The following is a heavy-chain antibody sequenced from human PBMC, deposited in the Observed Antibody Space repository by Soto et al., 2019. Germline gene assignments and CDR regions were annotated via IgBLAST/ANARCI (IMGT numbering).Heavy chain of an antibody. CDR2: IYWDDDK. D-gene: IGHD6-19*01. V-gene: IGHV2-5*02. CDR3: ARRRGGFGGGWTTPYFDY. J-gene: IGHJ4*02. CDR1: GFSLNTGGVG. Sequence: QITLKESGPTVVKPTQTLTLTCSLSGFSLNTGGVGVGWTRQPPGKALEWLAVIYWDDDKSWNPSLRDRLTINRDASDDQVVLTVTNMDPVDTGTYYCARRRGGFGGGWTTPYFDYWGQGPLVTVSS.